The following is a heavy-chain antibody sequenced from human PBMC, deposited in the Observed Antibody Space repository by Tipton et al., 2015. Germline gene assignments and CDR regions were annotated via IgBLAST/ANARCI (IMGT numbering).Heavy chain of an antibody. D-gene: IGHD3-10*01. J-gene: IGHJ4*02. CDR2: IYSSGMT. CDR1: GGSLGRYY. CDR3: ARVADGGSESYYLPFDS. Sequence: TLSLTCSVSGGSLGRYYYNWIRQPPGKGLEWIGYIYSSGMTDHNPSLTSRTTISLNTSKSEISLKLTSVTAADTAVYYCARVADGGSESYYLPFDSWGQGTLVTVSS. V-gene: IGHV4-59*01.